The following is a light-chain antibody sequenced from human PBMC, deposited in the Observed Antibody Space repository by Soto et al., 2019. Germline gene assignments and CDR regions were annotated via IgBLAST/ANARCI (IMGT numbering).Light chain of an antibody. CDR1: RSNIGNNF. Sequence: QSVLTQPPSVSAAPGQKVTISCSGGRSNIGNNFVSWYQQLPGTAPKPLIYDNDKRPSGIPDRFSGSKSGTSATLGIAGLQTGDEADYFCGTWDSSLSAVVFGGGTKVTVL. J-gene: IGLJ2*01. V-gene: IGLV1-51*01. CDR2: DND. CDR3: GTWDSSLSAVV.